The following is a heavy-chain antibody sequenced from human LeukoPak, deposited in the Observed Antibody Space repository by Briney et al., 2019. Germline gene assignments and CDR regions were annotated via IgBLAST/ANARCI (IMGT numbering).Heavy chain of an antibody. CDR2: IKSDGST. J-gene: IGHJ1*01. Sequence: GGSLRLSCAASGFTFSSYSMNWVRQAPGKGLVWVSRIKSDGSTNYADSVKGRFTISRDNANNTLSLQMNSLRPEDTGVYYCARAPSEIGGYYPEYFRHWGQGTLVTVSS. CDR3: ARAPSEIGGYYPEYFRH. D-gene: IGHD3-22*01. V-gene: IGHV3-74*01. CDR1: GFTFSSYS.